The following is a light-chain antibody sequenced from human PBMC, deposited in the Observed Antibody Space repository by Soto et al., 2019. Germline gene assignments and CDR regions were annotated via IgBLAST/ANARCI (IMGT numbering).Light chain of an antibody. J-gene: IGKJ1*01. V-gene: IGKV1-5*01. Sequence: DIQMTQSPSTLSASVGDRLTITCRASQGISGWLAWYQQKAGKAPRLLIFDASSLISGVPSRFTGSGYGTEFTLTINRLLPDDSATYYCQQYDNFSSCTFGQGTNVEIK. CDR3: QQYDNFSSCT. CDR1: QGISGW. CDR2: DAS.